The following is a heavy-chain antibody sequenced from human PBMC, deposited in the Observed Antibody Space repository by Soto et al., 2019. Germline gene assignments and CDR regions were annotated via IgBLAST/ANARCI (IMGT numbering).Heavy chain of an antibody. Sequence: PGGSLRLSXTTSGFTFGAYALSWFRQAPGKGLEWVGFSRSKGYGGTTEFAASVRGRFTISRDDSNSIAYLQMNSLKTEDTAVYYCTRGMYTAYETAPLFFDFWGQGTLVTVSS. CDR1: GFTFGAYA. J-gene: IGHJ4*02. CDR2: SRSKGYGGTT. D-gene: IGHD5-12*01. CDR3: TRGMYTAYETAPLFFDF. V-gene: IGHV3-49*03.